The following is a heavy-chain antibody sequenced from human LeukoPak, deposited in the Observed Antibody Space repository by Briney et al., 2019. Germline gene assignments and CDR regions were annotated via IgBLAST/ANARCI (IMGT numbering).Heavy chain of an antibody. J-gene: IGHJ6*02. CDR2: ISHDGSNK. D-gene: IGHD6-13*01. Sequence: GGSLRLSCAASGFTVSSNYMSWVRQAPGKGLEWVAVISHDGSNKYYADSVKGRFTISRDNSKNTLYLQMNSLRAEDTAVYYCAKDLAAGTSYYYYYGMDVWGQGTTVTVSS. V-gene: IGHV3-30*18. CDR1: GFTVSSNY. CDR3: AKDLAAGTSYYYYYGMDV.